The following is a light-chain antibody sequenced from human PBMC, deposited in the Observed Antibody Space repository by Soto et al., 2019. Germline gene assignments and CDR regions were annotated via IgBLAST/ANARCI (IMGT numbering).Light chain of an antibody. CDR3: QQSTSTLFT. Sequence: DLQRTQSPSSMSASGGDRVTITCRASQSFSCYLHWYQQKPWKAHNLLIYAASSLQSGVTSRFSSSGSGTNFTLTICSLQPEDFATYNYQQSTSTLFTFGPGTKLEI. J-gene: IGKJ2*01. V-gene: IGKV1-39*01. CDR1: QSFSCY. CDR2: AAS.